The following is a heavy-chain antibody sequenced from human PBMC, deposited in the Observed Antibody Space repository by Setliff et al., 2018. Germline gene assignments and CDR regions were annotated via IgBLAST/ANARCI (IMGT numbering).Heavy chain of an antibody. V-gene: IGHV4-61*09. D-gene: IGHD1-26*01. CDR3: ARSPSSGAYWNPRPFYSDY. Sequence: PSETLSLTCSVSGASITSGGFYWTWIRQPAGKGLEWIGHISPSGSTTYNPSVKSRVTISLDTFKNHFSLKLDSVTAADTALYYCARSPSSGAYWNPRPFYSDYWARGTLVTVSS. J-gene: IGHJ4*02. CDR2: ISPSGST. CDR1: GASITSGGFY.